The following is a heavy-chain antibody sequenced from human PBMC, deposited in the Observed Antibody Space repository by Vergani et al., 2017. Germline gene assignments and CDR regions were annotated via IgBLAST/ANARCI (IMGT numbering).Heavy chain of an antibody. Sequence: EVQLLESGGGLVQPGGSLRLSCAASGFTFSSYAMHWVRQAPGKGLEWVSGISWNSNNIGYADSVKGRFTISRDNAKNSLYLQMNSLRAEDTAVYYCAEDQAYGDYVTPDWYFDLWGRGTLVTVSS. CDR3: AEDQAYGDYVTPDWYFDL. D-gene: IGHD4-17*01. CDR2: ISWNSNNI. V-gene: IGHV3-9*01. J-gene: IGHJ2*01. CDR1: GFTFSSYA.